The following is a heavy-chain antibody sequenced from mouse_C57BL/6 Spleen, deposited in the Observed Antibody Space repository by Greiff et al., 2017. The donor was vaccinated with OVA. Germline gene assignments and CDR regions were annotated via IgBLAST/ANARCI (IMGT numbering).Heavy chain of an antibody. CDR3: ARENDYDYYAMDY. J-gene: IGHJ4*01. Sequence: QVQLQQSGAELVKPGASVKLSCKASGYTFSSYWMNWVKQRPGQGLEWIGRIYPGGGDTNYNGKFKGKATLTADKSSSTAYMQLSSLTSEDSAVYFCARENDYDYYAMDYWGQGTSVTVSS. CDR2: IYPGGGDT. CDR1: GYTFSSYW. D-gene: IGHD2-4*01. V-gene: IGHV1-82*01.